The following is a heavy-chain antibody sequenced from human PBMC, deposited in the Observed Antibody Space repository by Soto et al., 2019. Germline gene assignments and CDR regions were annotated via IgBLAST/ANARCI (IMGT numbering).Heavy chain of an antibody. CDR3: AREGWRFPSSKYFQH. V-gene: IGHV4-34*01. CDR2: INHSGST. Sequence: QVQLQQWGAGLLKPSETLSLTCAVYGGSVSGYYWSWIRQPPGEGLEWIVEINHSGSTNYTPSLKSRVTISVDTSKNQLSLKLSSVTAADTAVYYCAREGWRFPSSKYFQHWGQGTLVTVSS. CDR1: GGSVSGYY. J-gene: IGHJ1*01.